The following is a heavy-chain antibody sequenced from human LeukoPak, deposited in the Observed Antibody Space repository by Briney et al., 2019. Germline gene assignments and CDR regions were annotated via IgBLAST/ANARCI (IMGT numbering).Heavy chain of an antibody. V-gene: IGHV1-2*02. CDR2: INPNSGGT. J-gene: IGHJ5*02. CDR3: ARGEYQLLGFDP. CDR1: VYTFTVYY. Sequence: ASVRVSSKASVYTFTVYYMHWVRQAPGQGLGWMGWINPNSGGTNYAQKFQGRVTMTRDTSISTAYMELSRLRSDDTAVYYYARGEYQLLGFDPWGQGTLVTVSS. D-gene: IGHD2-2*01.